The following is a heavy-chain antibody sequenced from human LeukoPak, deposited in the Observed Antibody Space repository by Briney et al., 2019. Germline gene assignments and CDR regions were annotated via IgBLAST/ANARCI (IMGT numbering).Heavy chain of an antibody. J-gene: IGHJ6*03. V-gene: IGHV4-34*01. Sequence: SETLSLTCAVYGGSFSGYYWSWIRQPPGKGLEWIGEINHSGSTNYNPSLKSRVTISVDTSKNQFSLKLSSVTAADTAVYYCARDRTYYDSSGYYYYYYMDVWGKGTTVTVSS. CDR2: INHSGST. CDR1: GGSFSGYY. D-gene: IGHD3-22*01. CDR3: ARDRTYYDSSGYYYYYYMDV.